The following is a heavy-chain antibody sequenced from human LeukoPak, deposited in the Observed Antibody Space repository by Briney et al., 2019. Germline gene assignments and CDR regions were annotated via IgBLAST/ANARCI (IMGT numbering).Heavy chain of an antibody. CDR2: IRYDGSNK. Sequence: PGGSLRLSCAASEIRFSNYGMHWVRQAPGKGLEWAAFIRYDGSNKYYADSVQGRFTISRDNSKNTLYLQMDSLRAEDTAVYYCAKGHHRDGYDAFDIWGQGTMVTVSS. V-gene: IGHV3-30*02. D-gene: IGHD5-24*01. CDR3: AKGHHRDGYDAFDI. CDR1: EIRFSNYG. J-gene: IGHJ3*02.